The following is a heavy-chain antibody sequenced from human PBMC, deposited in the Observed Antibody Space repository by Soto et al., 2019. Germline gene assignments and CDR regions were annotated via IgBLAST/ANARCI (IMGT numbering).Heavy chain of an antibody. CDR1: GFTFSSYG. CDR3: AKDLLGPGRAYGMDV. V-gene: IGHV3-30*18. D-gene: IGHD7-27*01. Sequence: GGSLRLSCAASGFTFSSYGMHWVRQAPGKGLEWVAVISYDGSNKYYADSVKGRFTISRDNSKNTLYLQMNSLRAEDTAVYYCAKDLLGPGRAYGMDVWGQGTAVTVSS. J-gene: IGHJ6*02. CDR2: ISYDGSNK.